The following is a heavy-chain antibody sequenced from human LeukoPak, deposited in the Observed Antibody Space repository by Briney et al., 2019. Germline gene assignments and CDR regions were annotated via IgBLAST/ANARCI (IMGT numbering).Heavy chain of an antibody. D-gene: IGHD6-6*01. V-gene: IGHV3-74*03. Sequence: RGRSLRPSCAASRFTSRNHWMHWVRQTPGKGRVWVSRISSNGSSTTYADSVKGRFTISRDNAKNTLYLQMNNLRAEDTAMYYCARDQRVTGRPDIDYWGKGTLVIVSS. CDR1: RFTSRNHW. CDR3: ARDQRVTGRPDIDY. J-gene: IGHJ4*02. CDR2: ISSNGSST.